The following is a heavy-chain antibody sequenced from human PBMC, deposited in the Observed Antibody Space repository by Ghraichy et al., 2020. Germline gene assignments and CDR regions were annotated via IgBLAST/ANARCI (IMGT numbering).Heavy chain of an antibody. J-gene: IGHJ4*02. V-gene: IGHV3-7*01. D-gene: IGHD1-26*01. CDR1: GFIFTRSW. CDR3: AREGLSGSETFDY. CDR2: IKQDGSEI. Sequence: GESLNISCAASGFIFTRSWMSWVRQAPGKGLEWVANIKQDGSEIYYVDSVKGRFTISRDNAKNSLSLQMNSLRAEDTAVYYCAREGLSGSETFDYWGRGTLVTVSS.